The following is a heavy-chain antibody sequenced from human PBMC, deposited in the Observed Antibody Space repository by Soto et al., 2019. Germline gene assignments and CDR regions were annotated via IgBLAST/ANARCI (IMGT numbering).Heavy chain of an antibody. Sequence: SETLSLTCAVYGGSFSGYYWSWIRQPPGKGLEWIGEINHSGSTNYNPSLKSRVTISVDTSKNQFSLKLSSVTAADTAVYYCARGGGRRDALYSSSWYWGSPNWFDPWGQGTLVTVSS. CDR3: ARGGGRRDALYSSSWYWGSPNWFDP. CDR1: GGSFSGYY. D-gene: IGHD6-13*01. V-gene: IGHV4-34*01. CDR2: INHSGST. J-gene: IGHJ5*02.